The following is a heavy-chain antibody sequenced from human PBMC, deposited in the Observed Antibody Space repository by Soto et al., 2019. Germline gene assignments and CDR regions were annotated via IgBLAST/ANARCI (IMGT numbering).Heavy chain of an antibody. V-gene: IGHV3-64D*06. CDR1: GFTFSMFS. CDR2: ISSNGDST. CDR3: VHPRSTVQIPAT. J-gene: IGHJ4*02. Sequence: PGGSLRLSCSASGFTFSMFSMHWVRQAPGKGLEYVSGISSNGDSTYYADSVKGRFTISRDNSKNTLYLQMSSLRAVDTAVYYCVHPRSTVQIPATRGQGTLVTVSS. D-gene: IGHD4-17*01.